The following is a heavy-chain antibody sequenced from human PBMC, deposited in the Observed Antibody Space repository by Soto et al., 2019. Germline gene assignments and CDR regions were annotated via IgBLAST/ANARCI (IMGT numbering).Heavy chain of an antibody. Sequence: TLSLTCAVSGGSISSSNWWSWVRQPPGKGLEWIGEIYHSGSTNYNPSLKSRVTISVDKSKNQFSLKLSSVTAADTAVYYCARDRIAGTASGYYGMDVWGQGTTVTVSS. V-gene: IGHV4-4*02. CDR2: IYHSGST. J-gene: IGHJ6*02. D-gene: IGHD2-15*01. CDR3: ARDRIAGTASGYYGMDV. CDR1: GGSISSSNW.